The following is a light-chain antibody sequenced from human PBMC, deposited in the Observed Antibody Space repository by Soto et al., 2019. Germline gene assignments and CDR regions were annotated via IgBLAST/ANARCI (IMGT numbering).Light chain of an antibody. V-gene: IGLV2-14*01. Sequence: QSVLTQPASVSGSPGQSITISCTGTSSDIGGYNYVSWYQQDSGKAPKLIIYAVTDRPSGVSSRFSGSKSGNTAFLTISGLQAEDEADYCCTSYTRSSTYVFGTGTKVTVL. CDR2: AVT. CDR1: SSDIGGYNY. J-gene: IGLJ1*01. CDR3: TSYTRSSTYV.